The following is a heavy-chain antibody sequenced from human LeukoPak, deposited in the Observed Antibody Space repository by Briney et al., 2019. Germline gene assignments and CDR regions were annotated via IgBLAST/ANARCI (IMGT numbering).Heavy chain of an antibody. J-gene: IGHJ4*02. CDR1: GYTFTSHD. Sequence: ASVKVPCKASGYTFTSHDINWVRQAAGQGLEWMGWMNANSGNTGYAQKFQGRVIMTRNTSINTAYMELSSLRSEDTAVYYCARVWFGAKDDDYWGQGTLVTVSS. CDR2: MNANSGNT. V-gene: IGHV1-8*01. CDR3: ARVWFGAKDDDY. D-gene: IGHD3-10*01.